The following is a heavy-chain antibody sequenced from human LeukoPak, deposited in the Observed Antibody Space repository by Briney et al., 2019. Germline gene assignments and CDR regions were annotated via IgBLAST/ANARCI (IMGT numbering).Heavy chain of an antibody. CDR3: ASRGATSQD. J-gene: IGHJ4*02. V-gene: IGHV1-46*01. CDR2: INPSDGST. D-gene: IGHD1-26*01. Sequence: GASVRLSCKASGHTFTSYYMHGVPQAPGQGLEGMGIINPSDGSTSYAQKFQGRVTMTRDTSTSTVYMEMSSLRSEDTAVYYCASRGATSQDWGQGTLVTVSS. CDR1: GHTFTSYY.